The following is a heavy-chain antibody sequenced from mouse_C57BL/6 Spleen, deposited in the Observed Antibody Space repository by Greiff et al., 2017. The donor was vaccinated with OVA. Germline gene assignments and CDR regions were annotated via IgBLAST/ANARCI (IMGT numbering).Heavy chain of an antibody. CDR1: GYAFSSYW. CDR2: IYPGDGDT. D-gene: IGHD3-2*02. CDR3: ARRAAQALYYFDY. J-gene: IGHJ2*01. V-gene: IGHV1-80*01. Sequence: VKLQESGAELVKPGASVKISCKASGYAFSSYWMNWVKQRPGKGLEWIGQIYPGDGDTNYNGKFKGKATLTADKSSSTAYMQLSSLTSEDSAVYFCARRAAQALYYFDYWGQGTTLTVSS.